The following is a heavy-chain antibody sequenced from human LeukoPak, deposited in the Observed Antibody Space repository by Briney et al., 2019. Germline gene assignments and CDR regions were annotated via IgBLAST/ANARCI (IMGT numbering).Heavy chain of an antibody. Sequence: PGGSLRLSCAASGFTFSSYAMSWVRQAPGKGLEWVSAISGSGGSTYYADSVKGRFTISRDNAKDSLYLQMNSLRPEDTALYYCAKEPNDLAFDIWGQGTMVTVSS. D-gene: IGHD1-1*01. CDR3: AKEPNDLAFDI. V-gene: IGHV3-23*01. CDR1: GFTFSSYA. CDR2: ISGSGGST. J-gene: IGHJ3*02.